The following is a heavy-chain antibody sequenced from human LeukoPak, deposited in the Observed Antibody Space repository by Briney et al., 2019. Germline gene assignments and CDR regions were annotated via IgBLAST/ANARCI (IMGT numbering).Heavy chain of an antibody. CDR3: ARRIAADAFDI. CDR2: IDPSDSYT. D-gene: IGHD6-13*01. Sequence: GESLRISCQGSGYSFIRYWINWARQMPGKGLEWMGTIDPSDSYTNYSPSFQGHVTISVDKSISTAYLQWSSLKASDTAMYYCARRIAADAFDIWGQGTMVTVSS. CDR1: GYSFIRYW. J-gene: IGHJ3*02. V-gene: IGHV5-10-1*01.